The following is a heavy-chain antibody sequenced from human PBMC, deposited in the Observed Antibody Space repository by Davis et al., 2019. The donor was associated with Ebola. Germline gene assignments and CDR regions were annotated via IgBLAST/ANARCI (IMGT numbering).Heavy chain of an antibody. CDR2: INPSGGST. Sequence: ASVKVSCKASGYTFNSYYIHWVRQAPGQGLEWMGIINPSGGSTNYAQKFQGRVTMTRDTSISTTYLELSSLRSDDTAMYYCARELLVTGYKCADYWGQGTLVTVSS. V-gene: IGHV1-46*02. J-gene: IGHJ4*02. CDR1: GYTFNSYY. D-gene: IGHD3-9*01. CDR3: ARELLVTGYKCADY.